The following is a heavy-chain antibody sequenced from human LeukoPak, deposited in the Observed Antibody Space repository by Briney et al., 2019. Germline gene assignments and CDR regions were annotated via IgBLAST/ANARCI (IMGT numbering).Heavy chain of an antibody. CDR3: AREGFPPKISDFWSGLGPYYYYGMDV. J-gene: IGHJ6*02. CDR2: INPSGGST. D-gene: IGHD3-3*01. CDR1: GYTFTSYY. V-gene: IGHV1-46*01. Sequence: ASVKVSCKASGYTFTSYYMHWVRQAPGQGLEWMRIINPSGGSTSYTQKFQGRVTMTRDTSTSTVYMELSSLRSEDTAVYYCAREGFPPKISDFWSGLGPYYYYGMDVWGQGTTVTVSS.